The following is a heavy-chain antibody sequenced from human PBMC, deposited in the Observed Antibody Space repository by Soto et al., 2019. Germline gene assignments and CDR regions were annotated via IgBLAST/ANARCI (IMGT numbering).Heavy chain of an antibody. V-gene: IGHV1-18*01. Sequence: QVQLVQSGIEMKKPGASVKVSCKTSGYTFTNYGISWVRQAPGQGLEWMGGSFNGVTNYAQNLQGRVTMTTDTTTTTAYMELTSLRSADTAAYYCALLSYCTTVTYFYLDSLGQGTPVTVCS. J-gene: IGHJ4*02. CDR2: GSFNGVT. CDR1: GYTFTNYG. CDR3: ALLSYCTTVTYFYLDS. D-gene: IGHD2-8*01.